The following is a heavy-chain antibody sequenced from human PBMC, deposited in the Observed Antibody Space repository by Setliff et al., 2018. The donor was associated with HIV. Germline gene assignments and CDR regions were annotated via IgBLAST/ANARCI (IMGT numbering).Heavy chain of an antibody. CDR2: IYYSGTT. J-gene: IGHJ6*03. D-gene: IGHD6-6*01. Sequence: NPSETLSLTCTVSGDSVSSASYYWSWIRQPPGKGLEWIGYIYYSGTTKYNPSLKSRVTISVDTSKNQVSLKLSAVTAADTAVYYCASEAWTSYRSSSGYYYYYMDVWGKGTTVTVSS. V-gene: IGHV4-61*01. CDR1: GDSVSSASYY. CDR3: ASEAWTSYRSSSGYYYYYMDV.